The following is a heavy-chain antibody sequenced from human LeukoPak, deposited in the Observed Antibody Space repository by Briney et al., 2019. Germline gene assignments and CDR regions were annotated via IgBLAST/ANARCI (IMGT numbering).Heavy chain of an antibody. J-gene: IGHJ4*02. D-gene: IGHD3-10*01. CDR1: GFTFSSYA. CDR2: FSGSGGDT. V-gene: IGHV3-23*01. Sequence: GGSLRLSCAASGFTFSSYAMNWVRQAPGKGLEWVSAFSGSGGDTYYADSVKGRFTISRDNSKNTLYLQMNSLRAEDTAVYYCARAKPKNMVRGLIMRRESRYYFDYWGQGTLVTVSS. CDR3: ARAKPKNMVRGLIMRRESRYYFDY.